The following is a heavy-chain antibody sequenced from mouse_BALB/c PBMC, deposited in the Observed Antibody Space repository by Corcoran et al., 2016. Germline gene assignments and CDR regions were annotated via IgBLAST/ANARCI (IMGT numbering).Heavy chain of an antibody. J-gene: IGHJ3*01. Sequence: EVQLQQSGAELVKPGASVKLSCTASGFNIKDTYMHWVKQRPEQGLEWIGRIDPANGNTKYDLKFQGKATITADTSSNTAYLQLSSMTSEDIAVYYCARVVQAWFAYWGQGTLVTVSA. CDR3: ARVVQAWFAY. CDR1: GFNIKDTY. CDR2: IDPANGNT. V-gene: IGHV14-3*02.